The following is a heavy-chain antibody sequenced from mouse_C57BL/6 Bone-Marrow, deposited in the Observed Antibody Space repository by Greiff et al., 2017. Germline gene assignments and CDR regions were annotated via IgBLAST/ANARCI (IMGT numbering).Heavy chain of an antibody. J-gene: IGHJ2*01. Sequence: QVQLQQPGAELVRPGTSVKLSCKASGYTFTSYWMHWVKQRPGQGLEWIGVIDPSDSYTNYNQKFKGKATLTVDTSSRTAYMQLSSLTSEDSAVYDWASPYYYGSSYHFDYWGQGTTLTVSS. CDR2: IDPSDSYT. CDR1: GYTFTSYW. V-gene: IGHV1-59*01. D-gene: IGHD1-1*01. CDR3: ASPYYYGSSYHFDY.